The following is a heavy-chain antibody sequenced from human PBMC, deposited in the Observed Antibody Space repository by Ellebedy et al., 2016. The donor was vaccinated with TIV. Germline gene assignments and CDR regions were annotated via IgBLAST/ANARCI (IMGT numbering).Heavy chain of an antibody. CDR3: ARVLDSGMPAGAYGY. Sequence: SVKVSCXASGFTFTSSAVQWVRQARGQRLEWIGWIVVGSGNTNYAQKFQERVTITRDMSTSTAYMELNSLRAEDTAVYYCARVLDSGMPAGAYGYWGQGTLVTVSS. CDR2: IVVGSGNT. J-gene: IGHJ4*02. V-gene: IGHV1-58*01. CDR1: GFTFTSSA. D-gene: IGHD2-2*01.